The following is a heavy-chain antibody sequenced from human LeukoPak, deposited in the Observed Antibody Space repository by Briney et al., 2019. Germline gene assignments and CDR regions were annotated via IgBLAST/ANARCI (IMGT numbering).Heavy chain of an antibody. D-gene: IGHD1-26*01. CDR1: GYTFTSYG. CDR2: ISAYNGNT. V-gene: IGHV1-18*01. CDR3: ARAEEGGATLDY. J-gene: IGHJ4*02. Sequence: ASVKVSCKASGYTFTSYGISWVRQAPGQGLEWMGWISAYNGNTNYAQKLQGRVAMTTDTSTSTAYMELRSLRSDGTAVYYCARAEEGGATLDYWGQGTLVTVSS.